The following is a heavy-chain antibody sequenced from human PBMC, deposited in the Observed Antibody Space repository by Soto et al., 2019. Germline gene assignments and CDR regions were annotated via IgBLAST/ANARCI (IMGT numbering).Heavy chain of an antibody. CDR3: ARDKPITMVRGVTYDAFDI. J-gene: IGHJ3*02. D-gene: IGHD3-10*01. Sequence: SETLSLTCTVSGGSISSDDYYWSWIRQAPGRGLEWIGYIHSSGSIYYNPSLKSRATMSIDTAGNQFSLKLSSVTAADTAVYYCARDKPITMVRGVTYDAFDIWGQGTMVTVSS. CDR2: IHSSGSI. CDR1: GGSISSDDYY. V-gene: IGHV4-30-4*02.